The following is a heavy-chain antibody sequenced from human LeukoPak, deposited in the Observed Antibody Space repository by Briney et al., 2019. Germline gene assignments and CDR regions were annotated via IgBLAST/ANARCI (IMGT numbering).Heavy chain of an antibody. V-gene: IGHV3-21*01. J-gene: IGHJ3*02. D-gene: IGHD2-2*01. CDR3: ARRYCSSTSCSGTFDAFDI. CDR1: GFTFSSYS. CDR2: ISSSSSYI. Sequence: GGSLRLSCAASGFTFSSYSMNWVRQAPGKGLEWVSSISSSSSYIYYADSVKGRFTISRDNAKNSLYLQMNSLRAEDTAVYYCARRYCSSTSCSGTFDAFDIWGQGTMVTVSS.